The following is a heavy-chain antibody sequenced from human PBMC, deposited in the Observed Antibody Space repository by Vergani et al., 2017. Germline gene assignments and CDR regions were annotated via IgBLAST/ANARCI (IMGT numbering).Heavy chain of an antibody. CDR2: IWYDGSNK. D-gene: IGHD4-11*01. CDR3: AKDPSSPTVTSDYYYYYGMDV. CDR1: GFRFSSYG. J-gene: IGHJ6*02. V-gene: IGHV3-30*18. Sequence: QVHLVESGGGVVQPGRSLTLSCVASGFRFSSYGMNWVRQAPGKGLEWVAVIWYDGSNKYYADSVKGRFTISRDNSQNTVNLQMNSLRAEDTAVYYCAKDPSSPTVTSDYYYYYGMDVWGQGTTVTVSS.